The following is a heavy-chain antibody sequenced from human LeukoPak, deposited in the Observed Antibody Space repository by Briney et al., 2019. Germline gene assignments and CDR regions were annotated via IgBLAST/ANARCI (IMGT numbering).Heavy chain of an antibody. CDR1: GYTFTDYY. CDR3: ARGVSGYFYLFDC. J-gene: IGHJ4*02. CDR2: INPNSGGT. D-gene: IGHD3-22*01. Sequence: ASVKVSCKASGYTFTDYYMHWVRQAPGQGHEWMGWINPNSGGTNSAQKFQGRVTMTRDTSISTGYMELSRLRSDDTAVYYCARGVSGYFYLFDCWGQGTLVTVSS. V-gene: IGHV1-2*02.